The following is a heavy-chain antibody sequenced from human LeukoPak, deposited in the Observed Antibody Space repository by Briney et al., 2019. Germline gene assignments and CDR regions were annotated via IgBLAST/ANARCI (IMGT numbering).Heavy chain of an antibody. CDR1: GGSISSGGYY. D-gene: IGHD3-10*01. CDR3: ASPSSYGSGSYRAFDI. J-gene: IGHJ3*02. V-gene: IGHV4-31*03. CDR2: IYYSGST. Sequence: SQTLSLTCTVSGGSISSGGYYWSWIRQHPGKGLEWIGYIYYSGSTYFNPSLKSRVTISVDTSKNQFSLKLSSVTAADTAVYYCASPSSYGSGSYRAFDIWGQGTMVTVSS.